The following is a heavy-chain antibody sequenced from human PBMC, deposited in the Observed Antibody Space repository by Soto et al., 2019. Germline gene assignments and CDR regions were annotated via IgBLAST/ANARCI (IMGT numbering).Heavy chain of an antibody. J-gene: IGHJ4*02. Sequence: GGSLRLSCAASGFTFSSYGMHWVRQAPGKGLEWVAVIWYDGSNKYYADSVKGRFTISRDNSKNTLYLQMNSLRAEDTAVYYCARRGLGRSLYYFDYWGQGTLVTVSS. CDR2: IWYDGSNK. D-gene: IGHD1-26*01. CDR3: ARRGLGRSLYYFDY. CDR1: GFTFSSYG. V-gene: IGHV3-33*01.